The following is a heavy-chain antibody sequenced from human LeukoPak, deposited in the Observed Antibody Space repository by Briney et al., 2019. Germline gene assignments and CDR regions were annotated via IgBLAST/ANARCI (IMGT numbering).Heavy chain of an antibody. CDR2: INSDGSTT. CDR3: AKAPVTTCSGAYCYPFDY. J-gene: IGHJ4*02. CDR1: GFTFSSFW. V-gene: IGHV3-74*01. D-gene: IGHD2-21*01. Sequence: PGGSLRLSCAASGFTFSSFWMHWVRQAPGKGLVWVSRINSDGSTTNYADSVKGRFTISRDNAKNTLYLQMNSLRAEDTAVYYCAKAPVTTCSGAYCYPFDYWGQGTLVTVSS.